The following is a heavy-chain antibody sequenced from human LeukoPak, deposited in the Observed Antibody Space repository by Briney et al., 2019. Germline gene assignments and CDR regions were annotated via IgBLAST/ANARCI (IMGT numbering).Heavy chain of an antibody. CDR2: ISYDGSNK. D-gene: IGHD2-15*01. V-gene: IGHV3-30*18. J-gene: IGHJ2*01. Sequence: PGGSLRLSCAASGFTFSTYGMHWVRQAPGKGLEWVAFISYDGSNKYYADSVKDRFTISRDNSKNTLYLQMNSLRAEDTAVYYCAKDQEYCSGGSCYQTDWYFDLRGRGTLVTVSS. CDR3: AKDQEYCSGGSCYQTDWYFDL. CDR1: GFTFSTYG.